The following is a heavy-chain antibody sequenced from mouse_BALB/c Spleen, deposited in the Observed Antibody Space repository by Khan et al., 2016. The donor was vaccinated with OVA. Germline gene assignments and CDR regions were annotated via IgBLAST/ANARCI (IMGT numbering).Heavy chain of an antibody. CDR3: AIYCYFDSAYRNLGNYALDY. Sequence: QIQLVQSGPELKKPGETVKISCKASGYTFTDYGMNWVKQAPGKGLKWMGWINPKPGEPTYVEELKGRFAFSFETSARTAYLQINNLKNEDTATYFCAIYCYFDSAYRNLGNYALDYWGLGTSVTVSS. CDR1: GYTFTDYG. CDR2: INPKPGEP. D-gene: IGHD2-1*01. V-gene: IGHV9-3*02. J-gene: IGHJ4*01.